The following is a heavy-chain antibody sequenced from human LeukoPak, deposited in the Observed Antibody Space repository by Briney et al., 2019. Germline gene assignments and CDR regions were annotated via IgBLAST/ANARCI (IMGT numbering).Heavy chain of an antibody. CDR2: INPSGGST. D-gene: IGHD5-18*01. CDR1: GYTFTSYY. J-gene: IGHJ4*02. V-gene: IGHV1-46*01. CDR3: ARECWREYSYGRGCYFDY. Sequence: ASVKVSCKASGYTFTSYYMHWVRQAPGQGLEWMGIINPSGGSTSYAQKFQGRVTVTRDMSTSTVYMELSSLRSEDTAVYYCARECWREYSYGRGCYFDYWGQGTLVTVSS.